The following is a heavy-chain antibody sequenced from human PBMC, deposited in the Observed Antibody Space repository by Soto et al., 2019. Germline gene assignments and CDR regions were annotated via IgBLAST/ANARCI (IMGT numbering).Heavy chain of an antibody. CDR2: IYYSGST. V-gene: IGHV4-39*01. Sequence: SETLSLICTVSGGSISSSSYYWGWIRQPPGKGLEWIGSIYYSGSTYYNPSLKSRVTISVDTSKNQFSLKLSSVTAADTAVYYCARRSSGSWSGLGGADYYMDVWVKGTTVTVTS. CDR1: GGSISSSSYY. D-gene: IGHD2-15*01. J-gene: IGHJ6*03. CDR3: ARRSSGSWSGLGGADYYMDV.